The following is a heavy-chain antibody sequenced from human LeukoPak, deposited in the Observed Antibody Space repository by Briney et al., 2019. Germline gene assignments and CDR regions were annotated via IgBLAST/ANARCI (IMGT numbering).Heavy chain of an antibody. CDR1: GFTFSSYS. Sequence: PGGSLRLSCAASGFTFSSYSMNWVRQAPGKGLEWVSSISSSSSYIYYADSVKGRFTISRDNAKNSLHLQMNSLRAEDTAVYYCAREVIAAVPTFDYWGQGSLVTVSS. D-gene: IGHD6-13*01. V-gene: IGHV3-21*01. CDR2: ISSSSSYI. CDR3: AREVIAAVPTFDY. J-gene: IGHJ4*02.